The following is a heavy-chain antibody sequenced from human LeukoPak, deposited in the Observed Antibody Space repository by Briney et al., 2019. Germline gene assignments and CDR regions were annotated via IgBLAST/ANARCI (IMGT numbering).Heavy chain of an antibody. D-gene: IGHD3-10*01. CDR3: AKDDASGSYNDY. CDR2: IDASGGDT. CDR1: GFTFSSYA. J-gene: IGHJ4*02. Sequence: GGSLRLSCAASGFTFSSYAMSWVRQAPGKGLEWVSTIDASGGDTYYADTVKGRFTISRDNSRNTLYLQMNSLRAEDTAVYYCAKDDASGSYNDYWGQGTLVTVSS. V-gene: IGHV3-23*01.